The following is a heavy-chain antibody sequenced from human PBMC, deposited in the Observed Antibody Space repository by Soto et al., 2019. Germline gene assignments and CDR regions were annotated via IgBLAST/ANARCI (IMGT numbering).Heavy chain of an antibody. Sequence: GESVKISCKGSGYSFITHWIAWVRQMPGEGLEWMGIINPADSDIRYSPSFQGQVTISVDKSINTAYLQWSSLKASDTATYYCTRPQSSGWYDFWGQGTLVTVSS. CDR2: INPADSDI. V-gene: IGHV5-51*01. J-gene: IGHJ5*01. D-gene: IGHD3-22*01. CDR3: TRPQSSGWYDF. CDR1: GYSFITHW.